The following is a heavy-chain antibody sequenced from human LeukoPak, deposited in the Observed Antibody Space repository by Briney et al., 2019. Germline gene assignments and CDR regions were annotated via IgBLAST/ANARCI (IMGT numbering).Heavy chain of an antibody. J-gene: IGHJ4*02. CDR1: AFIFSGHW. CDR2: ISGSGSGT. CDR3: AKTFSSATHFDD. Sequence: HPGGSLRLSCEGSAFIFSGHWMNWVRQTPGKGLEWVSSISGSGSGTYYRDSVKGRFTISRDNSKNTLYLQMNSLRGEDTAVYYCAKTFSSATHFDDWGQGTLVTVSS. V-gene: IGHV3-23*01. D-gene: IGHD6-19*01.